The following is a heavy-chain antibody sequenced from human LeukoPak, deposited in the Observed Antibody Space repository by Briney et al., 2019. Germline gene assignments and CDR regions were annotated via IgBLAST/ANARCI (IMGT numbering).Heavy chain of an antibody. CDR2: IYYSGST. V-gene: IGHV4-39*01. CDR1: GGSISSSSYY. Sequence: PSETLSLTCTVSGGSISSSSYYWGWIRQPPGKGLEWIGSIYYSGSTYYNPSLKSRVTISVDTSKNQFSLKLSSVTAADTAVYYCARHPYDIYVGPIGYWGQGTLVTVSS. CDR3: ARHPYDIYVGPIGY. D-gene: IGHD3-9*01. J-gene: IGHJ4*02.